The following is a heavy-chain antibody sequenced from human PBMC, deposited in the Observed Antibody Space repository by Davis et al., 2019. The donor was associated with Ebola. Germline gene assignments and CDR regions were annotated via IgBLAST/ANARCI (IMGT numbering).Heavy chain of an antibody. Sequence: SETLSLTCAVYGGSFSGYYWSWIRQPPGKGLEWIGEINHSGSTNYNPSLKSRVTISVDTSKNQFSLKLSSVTAADTDVYYCARHIVLMVYAQFDPWGQRTLVTVSS. CDR1: GGSFSGYY. V-gene: IGHV4-34*01. D-gene: IGHD2-8*01. J-gene: IGHJ5*02. CDR2: INHSGST. CDR3: ARHIVLMVYAQFDP.